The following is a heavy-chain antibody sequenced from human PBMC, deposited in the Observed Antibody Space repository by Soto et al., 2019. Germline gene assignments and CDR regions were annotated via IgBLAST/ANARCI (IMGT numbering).Heavy chain of an antibody. CDR3: ARVRSRTFDY. Sequence: QVQLVQSRAEVKKPGASVKVSCKASGYTFTNYAIGWVRQAPGQGLEWMGWISGHNGITNYAQKLQGRVTMTTDTSTSTTYMEVRSLRSDDTAVYYCARVRSRTFDYWGQGTLVTVSS. CDR2: ISGHNGIT. CDR1: GYTFTNYA. J-gene: IGHJ4*02. V-gene: IGHV1-18*01.